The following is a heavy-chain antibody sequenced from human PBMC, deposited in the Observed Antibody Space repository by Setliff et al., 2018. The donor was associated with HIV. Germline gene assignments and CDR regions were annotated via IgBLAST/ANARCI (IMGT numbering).Heavy chain of an antibody. Sequence: PGGSLRLSCEASGFSFSSYTMNWVRQAPGKGLEWVAVILYDGSNQYYEDAVKGRFTISRDNLKKRVYLQMSSLRAEDTAVYFCARDTGQLVYYFDSWGQGTLVTVSS. CDR3: ARDTGQLVYYFDS. D-gene: IGHD6-6*01. J-gene: IGHJ4*02. CDR2: ILYDGSNQ. V-gene: IGHV3-30*04. CDR1: GFSFSSYT.